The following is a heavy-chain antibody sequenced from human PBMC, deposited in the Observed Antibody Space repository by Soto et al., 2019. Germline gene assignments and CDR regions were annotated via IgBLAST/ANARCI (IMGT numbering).Heavy chain of an antibody. J-gene: IGHJ4*02. D-gene: IGHD5-18*01. CDR1: GFTFSNYG. Sequence: QVQLVESGGGVVQPGRSLRLSCAASGFTFSNYGMHWVRQAPGKGLEWVALISSDGSNKYYADSVKGRFTISRDNSKNTLYLQMNSLRAEETAVYYCAKDGYNYGSADFWGQGPLVTVSS. CDR3: AKDGYNYGSADF. CDR2: ISSDGSNK. V-gene: IGHV3-30*18.